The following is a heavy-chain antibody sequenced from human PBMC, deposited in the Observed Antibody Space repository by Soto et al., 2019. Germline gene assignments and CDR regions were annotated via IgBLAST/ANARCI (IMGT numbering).Heavy chain of an antibody. CDR1: GFTFSSHW. Sequence: GGSLRLSCTASGFTFSSHWMCWVRQAPGKGLEWVATINQGGSEKYYVDSVKGRFTISRDNAKNSLYLQVNSLGVEDTAVYYCARDGVDAGLYFDYWGQGALGTVSS. CDR2: INQGGSEK. J-gene: IGHJ4*02. D-gene: IGHD2-15*01. V-gene: IGHV3-7*01. CDR3: ARDGVDAGLYFDY.